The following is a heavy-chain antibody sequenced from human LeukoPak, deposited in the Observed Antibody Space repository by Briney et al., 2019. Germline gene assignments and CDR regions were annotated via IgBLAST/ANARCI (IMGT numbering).Heavy chain of an antibody. J-gene: IGHJ6*03. Sequence: ASVKVSCKASGYTFTSYYMHWVRQAPGQGLEWMGIINPSGGGTSYTQKFQGRVTMTRDTSTSTVYMELTSLRSEDTAVYSCARDYSSSFYYYYYYMDVWGKGTTVTVSS. CDR1: GYTFTSYY. D-gene: IGHD6-6*01. V-gene: IGHV1-46*01. CDR3: ARDYSSSFYYYYYYMDV. CDR2: INPSGGGT.